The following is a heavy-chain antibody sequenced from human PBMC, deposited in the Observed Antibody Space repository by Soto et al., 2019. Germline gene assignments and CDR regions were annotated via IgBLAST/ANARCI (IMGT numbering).Heavy chain of an antibody. CDR3: AMSDGPYFYYGIDV. CDR1: GGPFSSQA. Sequence: QVQVEQSGAEVKKPGSSLKVSSKTSGGPFSSQAFNWVRQARGHGLEWMGGIIPLLGSTTYAQKFQDRVTFTADESTSTVYMELRSLRSEDTATYFCAMSDGPYFYYGIDVWGRGTTVTVSS. V-gene: IGHV1-69*01. J-gene: IGHJ6*02. CDR2: IIPLLGST. D-gene: IGHD2-21*01.